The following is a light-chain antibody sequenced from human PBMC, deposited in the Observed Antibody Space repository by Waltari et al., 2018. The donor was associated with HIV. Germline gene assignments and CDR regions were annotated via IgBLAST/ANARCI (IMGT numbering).Light chain of an antibody. Sequence: QSALTQPASVSGSLGQSVTISCTGANSDLGGYNYVSWYQQHPGKAPKLIIHEVSNRPSGVSDRVSGPKSSNTASRTISGPQAEDESDYYCSSFITTTTHVVCGGGTRLTVL. CDR1: NSDLGGYNY. CDR2: EVS. CDR3: SSFITTTTHVV. J-gene: IGLJ2*01. V-gene: IGLV2-14*01.